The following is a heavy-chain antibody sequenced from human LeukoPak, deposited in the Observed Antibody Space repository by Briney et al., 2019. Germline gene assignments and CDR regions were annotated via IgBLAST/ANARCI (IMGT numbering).Heavy chain of an antibody. V-gene: IGHV3-21*01. Sequence: GGSLSLSCAASGFTFSTYGMSWVRQAPGKGLEWVSSISSSSTYIYYADSVKGRFTISRDNARNSLYLQMNSLRAEDTAVYYCAKDDSSGLITLGTFQHWGQGTLVTVSS. CDR3: AKDDSSGLITLGTFQH. D-gene: IGHD3-10*01. CDR2: ISSSSTYI. J-gene: IGHJ1*01. CDR1: GFTFSTYG.